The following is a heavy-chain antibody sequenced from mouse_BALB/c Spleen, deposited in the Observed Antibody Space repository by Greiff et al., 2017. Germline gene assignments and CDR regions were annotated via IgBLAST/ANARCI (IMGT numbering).Heavy chain of an antibody. D-gene: IGHD2-1*01. Sequence: QVQLQQPGAELVKPGASVKLSCKASGYTFTSYWMHWVKQRPGQGLEWIGEIDPSNSYTNYNQKFKGKATLTVDKSSSTAYMQLSSLTSEDSAVYDCAREGGKRAMDYWGQGTSVTVSS. V-gene: IGHV1-69*02. CDR2: IDPSNSYT. CDR3: AREGGKRAMDY. J-gene: IGHJ4*01. CDR1: GYTFTSYW.